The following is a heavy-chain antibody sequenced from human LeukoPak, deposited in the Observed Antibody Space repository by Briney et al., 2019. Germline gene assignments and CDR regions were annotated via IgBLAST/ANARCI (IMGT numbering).Heavy chain of an antibody. J-gene: IGHJ6*02. Sequence: ASVKVSCKASGYTFTDYYIHWVRQAPGQGLEWMGIINPSGGSTSYAQKFQGRVTMTRDTSTSTVYMELSSLRSEDTAVYYCARGLGFLEWSRYYYYGMDVWGQGTTVTVSS. CDR3: ARGLGFLEWSRYYYYGMDV. V-gene: IGHV1-46*01. CDR1: GYTFTDYY. D-gene: IGHD3-3*02. CDR2: INPSGGST.